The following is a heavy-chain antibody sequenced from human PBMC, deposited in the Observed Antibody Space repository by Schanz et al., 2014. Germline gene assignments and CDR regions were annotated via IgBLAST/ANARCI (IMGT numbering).Heavy chain of an antibody. CDR2: INSRSNFI. D-gene: IGHD2-2*01. CDR3: AKVAPAATYLDS. J-gene: IGHJ4*02. V-gene: IGHV3-23*05. CDR1: GFNFKAYA. Sequence: EVHLLESGGGLVQPGGSLRLSCAASGFNFKAYAMSWVRQAPGKGLEWVSSINSRSNFIYYADSVKGRFTISRDNSKNTLFLQMNSLSAEDTAVYYCAKVAPAATYLDSWGLGTLVTVSS.